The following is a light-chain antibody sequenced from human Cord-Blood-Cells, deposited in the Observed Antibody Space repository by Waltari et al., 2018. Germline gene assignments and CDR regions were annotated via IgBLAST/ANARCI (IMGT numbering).Light chain of an antibody. Sequence: DIVMTQSPASLAVSPGERATINCKSSQSVLYSSNNKNYLAWYQQKPGQPPKLLIYWASTRESGVPDRFSGSGSGTDFTLTISSLQAEDVAVYYCQQYYSTPYTFGQGTKLEIK. CDR2: WAS. J-gene: IGKJ2*01. CDR1: QSVLYSSNNKNY. V-gene: IGKV4-1*01. CDR3: QQYYSTPYT.